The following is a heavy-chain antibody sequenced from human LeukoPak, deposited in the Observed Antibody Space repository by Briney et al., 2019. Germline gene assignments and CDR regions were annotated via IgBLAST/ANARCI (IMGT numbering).Heavy chain of an antibody. Sequence: PSETLSLTCTVSGGSITSSSYYWGWIRQPPGKGLEWIGSVYYSGSTNYNPSLKSRVTISVDTSKNQFSLKLSSVTAADTAVYYCARQHISRSGYFQHWGQGTLVTVSS. CDR2: VYYSGST. CDR3: ARQHISRSGYFQH. D-gene: IGHD2-21*01. V-gene: IGHV4-39*01. J-gene: IGHJ1*01. CDR1: GGSITSSSYY.